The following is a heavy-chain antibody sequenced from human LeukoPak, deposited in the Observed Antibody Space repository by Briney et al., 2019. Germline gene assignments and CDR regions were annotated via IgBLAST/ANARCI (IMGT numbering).Heavy chain of an antibody. CDR1: GYTFVDYY. V-gene: IGHV1-2*02. CDR3: ARDHRRGSTGYDMPAD. J-gene: IGHJ4*02. CDR2: LNPRSGAT. D-gene: IGHD5-12*01. Sequence: ASVKVSCKASGYTFVDYYLYWVRQAPGQGLEWMGWLNPRSGATNYAQKFQARVTMTRDTSINTAYMELSRLRSDDTAVYYCARDHRRGSTGYDMPADWGQGTLVTVSS.